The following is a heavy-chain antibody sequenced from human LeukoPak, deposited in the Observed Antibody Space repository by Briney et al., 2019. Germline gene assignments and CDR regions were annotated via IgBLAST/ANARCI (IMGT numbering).Heavy chain of an antibody. D-gene: IGHD2-8*02. Sequence: GGSLRLSCAASGFTFSSYSMNWVRQAPAKGLEWVSSISSSSSYIYYADSVKGRFTISRDNAKNSLYLQMNSLRAEDTAVYYCARDESPWYAFDIWGQGTMVTVSS. V-gene: IGHV3-21*01. CDR3: ARDESPWYAFDI. J-gene: IGHJ3*02. CDR2: ISSSSSYI. CDR1: GFTFSSYS.